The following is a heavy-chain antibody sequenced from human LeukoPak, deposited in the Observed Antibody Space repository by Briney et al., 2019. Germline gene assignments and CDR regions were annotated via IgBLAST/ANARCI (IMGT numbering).Heavy chain of an antibody. V-gene: IGHV4-31*03. D-gene: IGHD2-2*01. CDR1: GGSISSGGYY. Sequence: SETLSLTCTVPGGSISSGGYYWSWIRQHPGKGLEWLGYIYYTGSTYYNPPPKSRVIISVDTSKNQFSLKLNSVTAADTAVYYCARYCSSTSCRWFDPWGQGTLVTVSS. CDR2: IYYTGST. CDR3: ARYCSSTSCRWFDP. J-gene: IGHJ5*02.